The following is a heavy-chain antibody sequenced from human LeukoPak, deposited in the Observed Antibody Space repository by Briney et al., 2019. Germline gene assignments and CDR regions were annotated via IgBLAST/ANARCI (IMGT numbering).Heavy chain of an antibody. CDR1: GGTFSSYA. D-gene: IGHD4-17*01. J-gene: IGHJ4*02. CDR2: IIPVFGTA. Sequence: SVKVSCKASGGTFSSYAISWVRQAPGQGLEWMGGIIPVFGTANYAQKFQGRVTITADESTSTAYMELSSLRSEDTAVYYCARDGDYPPYYFDYWGQGTLVTVSS. CDR3: ARDGDYPPYYFDY. V-gene: IGHV1-69*13.